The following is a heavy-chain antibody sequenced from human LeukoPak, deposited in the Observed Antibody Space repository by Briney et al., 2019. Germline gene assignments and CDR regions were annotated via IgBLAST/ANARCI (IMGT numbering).Heavy chain of an antibody. CDR3: AKDWNDVGSDAFHI. CDR2: ISGSGANT. V-gene: IGHV3-23*01. J-gene: IGHJ3*02. CDR1: GCTFNSYA. D-gene: IGHD1-1*01. Sequence: GGSLRLSCAASGCTFNSYAMSWVRQAPGKGLEWVSAISGSGANTYYADSVKGRFSISRDNSKNTLYLQMNSLRAEDTAIYFCAKDWNDVGSDAFHIWGQGTMVTVSS.